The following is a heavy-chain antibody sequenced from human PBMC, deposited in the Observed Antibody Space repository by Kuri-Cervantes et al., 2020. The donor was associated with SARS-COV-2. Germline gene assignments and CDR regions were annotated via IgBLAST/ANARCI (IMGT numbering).Heavy chain of an antibody. D-gene: IGHD4-17*01. J-gene: IGHJ3*02. CDR3: ARSDYGDYGRGDAFDI. Sequence: GGSLRLSCAASGFTFSSYSMNWVRQAPGKGLEWVSSISSSSSYIYYADSVKGRFTTSRDNAKNSLYLQMNSLRAEDTAVYYCARSDYGDYGRGDAFDIWGQGTMVTVSS. CDR2: ISSSSSYI. CDR1: GFTFSSYS. V-gene: IGHV3-21*01.